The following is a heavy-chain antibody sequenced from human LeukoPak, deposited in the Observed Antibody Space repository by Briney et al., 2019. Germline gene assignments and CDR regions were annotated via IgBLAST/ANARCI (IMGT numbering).Heavy chain of an antibody. CDR1: GYTLTGYY. V-gene: IGHV1-2*06. CDR3: ARARTSSWSTDY. J-gene: IGHJ4*02. D-gene: IGHD6-13*01. Sequence: ASVKVSCKASGYTLTGYYMHWVRQAPGQGLEWTGRINPNSGGTNYAQKFQGSVTMTRDTSISTAHMELSRLRSDDTAVYYCARARTSSWSTDYWGQGTLVTVSS. CDR2: INPNSGGT.